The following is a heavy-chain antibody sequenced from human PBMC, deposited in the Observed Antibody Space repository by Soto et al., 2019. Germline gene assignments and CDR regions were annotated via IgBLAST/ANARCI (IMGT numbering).Heavy chain of an antibody. V-gene: IGHV4-34*01. J-gene: IGHJ4*02. Sequence: SKPLSLNCASYDASFVGVYWNWTREPPGRGLEWIGDINHRGNTNYNSSLKNRDTISIDTSKSQFSLRLSSLIATDTAVYYCARAAPRDSSGLYLDFWGQGSLVT. CDR1: DASFVGVY. D-gene: IGHD6-19*01. CDR3: ARAAPRDSSGLYLDF. CDR2: INHRGNT.